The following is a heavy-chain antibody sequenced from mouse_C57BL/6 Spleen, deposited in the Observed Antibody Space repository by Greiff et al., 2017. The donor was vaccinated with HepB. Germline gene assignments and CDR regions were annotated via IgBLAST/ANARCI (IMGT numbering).Heavy chain of an antibody. CDR3: ARHRYGSSYLAY. CDR2: ISGGGGNT. D-gene: IGHD1-1*01. J-gene: IGHJ3*01. V-gene: IGHV5-9*01. Sequence: DVKLVESGGGLVKPGGSLKLSCAASGFTFSSYTMSWVRQTPEKRLEWVATISGGGGNTYYPDSVKGRFTISRDNAKNTLYLQMSSLRSEDTALYYCARHRYGSSYLAYWGQGTLVTVSA. CDR1: GFTFSSYT.